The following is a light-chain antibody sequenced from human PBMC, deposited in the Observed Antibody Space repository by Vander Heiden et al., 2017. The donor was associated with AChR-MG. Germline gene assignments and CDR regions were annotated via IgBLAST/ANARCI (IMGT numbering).Light chain of an antibody. CDR2: DVT. CDR3: SSYGGTYNVP. V-gene: IGLV2-11*01. CDR1: SSDVGSYNS. J-gene: IGLJ2*01. Sequence: QSALTQPRSVSGSPGQSVTISCTGTSSDVGSYNSVSWYQQHPGKAPKIMIYDVTKRPSGVPDRFSGSKSGNTASLTISGLQAEDEGDYYCSSYGGTYNVPFGGGTKLTVL.